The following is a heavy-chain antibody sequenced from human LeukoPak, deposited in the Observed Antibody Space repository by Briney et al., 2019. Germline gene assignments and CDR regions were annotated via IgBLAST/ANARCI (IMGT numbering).Heavy chain of an antibody. CDR2: IYYSGST. CDR3: ARSNDRRADYFDY. D-gene: IGHD1-1*01. J-gene: IGHJ4*02. CDR1: GGSISSYY. V-gene: IGHV4-59*12. Sequence: PSETLSLTCTVSGGSISSYYWSWIRQPPGKGLEWIGFIYYSGSTNYNPSLKSRVTISADTSKNQFSLKLSSVTAADTAVYYCARSNDRRADYFDYWGQGTLVTVSS.